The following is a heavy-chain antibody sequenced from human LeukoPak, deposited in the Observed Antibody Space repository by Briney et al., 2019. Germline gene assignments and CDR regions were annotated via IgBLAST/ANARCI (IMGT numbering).Heavy chain of an antibody. D-gene: IGHD3-16*02. CDR1: AGPVRRYY. CDR3: WSAVQNNYHYYHMDV. V-gene: IGHV4-59*02. J-gene: IGHJ6*03. CDR2: IYNSGCT. Sequence: SETLSLTFSVSAGPVRRYYWVWTRQPPGKGLEWIGYIYNSGCTNYNPSLKSRVTISVKTSKNQFSLKLYSVTAAETALSLSWSAVQNNYHYYHMDVWSKGTTVTVSS.